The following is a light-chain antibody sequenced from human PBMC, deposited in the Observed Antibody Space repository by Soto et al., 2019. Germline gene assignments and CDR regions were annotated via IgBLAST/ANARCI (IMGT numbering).Light chain of an antibody. CDR1: SSNIGSNN. Sequence: QSVLTQAPSASGTPGQRVTISCSGSSSNIGSNNVNWYQQLPGTAPKLLIFSSTQRPSGVPDRVSGSKSGTSATLGITGFQTGDEADYYCGSWDSSLSAYVFGTGTKLTVL. V-gene: IGLV1-44*01. J-gene: IGLJ1*01. CDR2: SST. CDR3: GSWDSSLSAYV.